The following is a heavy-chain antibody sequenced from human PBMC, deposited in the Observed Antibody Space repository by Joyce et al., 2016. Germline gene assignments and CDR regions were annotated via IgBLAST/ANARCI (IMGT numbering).Heavy chain of an antibody. CDR1: GFTFGNYA. CDR2: ITSSGEST. D-gene: IGHD4/OR15-4a*01. CDR3: AKGGPTIASPFEY. J-gene: IGHJ4*02. Sequence: EVQLLESGGDLVQPGGSLRLSCTASGFTFGNYAMSWVRQAPGKGLQWVSTITSSGESTDYADSDKGRFSIARDNTKNTLYLQMNSLRGEDTAVYYCAKGGPTIASPFEYWGQGTLGPV. V-gene: IGHV3-23*01.